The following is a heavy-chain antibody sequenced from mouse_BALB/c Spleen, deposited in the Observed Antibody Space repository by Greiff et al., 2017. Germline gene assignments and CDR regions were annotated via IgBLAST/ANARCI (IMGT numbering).Heavy chain of an antibody. Sequence: EVMLVESGGGLVKPGGSLKLSCAASGFTFSDYYMYWVRQTPEKRLEWVATISDGGSYTYYPDSVKGRFTISRDNAKNNLYLQMSSLKSEDTAMYYCARDRGRRGYYAMDYWGQGTSVTVSS. D-gene: IGHD3-1*01. V-gene: IGHV5-4*02. CDR1: GFTFSDYY. CDR3: ARDRGRRGYYAMDY. J-gene: IGHJ4*01. CDR2: ISDGGSYT.